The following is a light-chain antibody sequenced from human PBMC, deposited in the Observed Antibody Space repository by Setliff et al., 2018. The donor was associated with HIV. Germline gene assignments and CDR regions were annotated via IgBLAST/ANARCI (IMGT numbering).Light chain of an antibody. CDR3: SSYTSSNTLV. CDR2: EVS. CDR1: SSDVGGYNP. J-gene: IGLJ1*01. V-gene: IGLV2-14*01. Sequence: QSALTQPASVSGSPGQSITISCTGTSSDVGGYNPVSWYQQHSGKAPKLMIYEVSNRPSGVSNRFSGSKSGNTASPTISGLQAEDEADYYCSSYTSSNTLVFGTGTKVTVL.